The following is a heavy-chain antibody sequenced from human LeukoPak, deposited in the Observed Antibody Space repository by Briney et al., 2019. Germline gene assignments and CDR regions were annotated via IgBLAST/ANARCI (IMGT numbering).Heavy chain of an antibody. V-gene: IGHV3-23*01. CDR1: GFIFTNYA. Sequence: GGSLRLSCAASGFIFTNYAMIWVRQAPRRGLEWVSGISGSGGSTFYADSVKGRFTISRDNSKNTLYLQMNSLRAEDTAVYYCAKDGNYYGSGRPYYFDYWGQGIQVTVSS. CDR2: ISGSGGST. J-gene: IGHJ4*02. D-gene: IGHD3-10*01. CDR3: AKDGNYYGSGRPYYFDY.